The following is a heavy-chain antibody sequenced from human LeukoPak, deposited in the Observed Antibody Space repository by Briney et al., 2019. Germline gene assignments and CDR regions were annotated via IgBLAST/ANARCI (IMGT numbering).Heavy chain of an antibody. Sequence: GGSLRLSCAASGFTFSSYSMNWVRQAPGKGLEWVANIKQDGSEKYYVDSVKGRFTISRDNAKNSLYLQMNSLRAEDTAVYYCARDFKVTSYYDYVWGSYRYDYWGQGTLVTVSS. V-gene: IGHV3-7*01. J-gene: IGHJ4*02. CDR2: IKQDGSEK. CDR1: GFTFSSYS. CDR3: ARDFKVTSYYDYVWGSYRYDY. D-gene: IGHD3-16*02.